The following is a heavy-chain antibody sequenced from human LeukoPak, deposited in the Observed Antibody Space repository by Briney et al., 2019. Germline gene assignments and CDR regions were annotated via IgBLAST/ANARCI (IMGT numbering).Heavy chain of an antibody. CDR3: ASSPSGSYYFDY. Sequence: GGSLRLSCAASGFTFSSYAMSWVRQAPGKGLEWVSAISGSGGSTYYADSVKGRFTISRDNYKNTLYLQMNSLRAEDTAVYYCASSPSGSYYFDYWGQGTLVTVSS. J-gene: IGHJ4*02. V-gene: IGHV3-23*01. CDR2: ISGSGGST. D-gene: IGHD1-26*01. CDR1: GFTFSSYA.